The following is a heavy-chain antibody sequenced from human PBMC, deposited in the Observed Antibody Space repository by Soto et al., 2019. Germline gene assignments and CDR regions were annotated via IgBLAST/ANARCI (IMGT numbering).Heavy chain of an antibody. Sequence: QVQLQESGPGLVKPSQTLSLTCTVSGGSINSGDYYWSWIRQPPGKGLEWIGYIYYSGSTYYKPSLKSRVTISVDTSKNQFSLKLSSVTAADTAVYYCANDSNLRGGFDLWGRGTLVTVSS. V-gene: IGHV4-30-4*01. D-gene: IGHD4-4*01. CDR3: ANDSNLRGGFDL. CDR1: GGSINSGDYY. J-gene: IGHJ2*01. CDR2: IYYSGST.